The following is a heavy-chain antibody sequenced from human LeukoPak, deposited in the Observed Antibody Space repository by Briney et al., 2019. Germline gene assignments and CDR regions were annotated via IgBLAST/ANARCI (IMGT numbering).Heavy chain of an antibody. V-gene: IGHV3-23*01. Sequence: GGALRLSCAASGFTFSSYGMSWVRQAPGKGLEWVSVISGSGEGTYYADSAKGRFTISRDNSKNTLYLEMTSLRSEATAVYYCAKDSHFDYWGQGALVTVSS. CDR3: AKDSHFDY. CDR1: GFTFSSYG. J-gene: IGHJ4*02. CDR2: ISGSGEGT.